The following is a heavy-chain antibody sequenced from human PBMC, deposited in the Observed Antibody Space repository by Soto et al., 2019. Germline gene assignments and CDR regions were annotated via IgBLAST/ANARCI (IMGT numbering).Heavy chain of an antibody. CDR1: GYTLTELS. Sequence: ASVKVSCKVSGYTLTELSMHWVRQAPGKGLEWMGGFDPEDGETIYAQKFQGRVTMTEDTSTGTAYMELSSLRSEDTAVYYCARGATPYYYDSSATQPFDSWGQGTLVTVSS. CDR3: ARGATPYYYDSSATQPFDS. D-gene: IGHD3-22*01. V-gene: IGHV1-24*01. J-gene: IGHJ4*02. CDR2: FDPEDGET.